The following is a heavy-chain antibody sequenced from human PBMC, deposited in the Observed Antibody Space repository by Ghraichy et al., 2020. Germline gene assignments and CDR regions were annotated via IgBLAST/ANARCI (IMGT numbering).Heavy chain of an antibody. CDR1: GFTFSSYW. Sequence: GALRLSCAASGFTFSSYWMHWVRQAPGKGLVWVSRINTDGSTTSYADSVKGRFTISRDNAKNTLFLQMNSLRDEDTAVYYCARVATGKYYFDYWGQGTLVTVSS. V-gene: IGHV3-74*01. CDR3: ARVATGKYYFDY. J-gene: IGHJ4*02. D-gene: IGHD5-12*01. CDR2: INTDGSTT.